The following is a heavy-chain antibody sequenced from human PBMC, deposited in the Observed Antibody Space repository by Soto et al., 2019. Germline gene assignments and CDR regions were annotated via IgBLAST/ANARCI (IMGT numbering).Heavy chain of an antibody. J-gene: IGHJ6*02. CDR3: ARLRYYYDSSGYLYGMDV. V-gene: IGHV1-3*01. Sequence: WASVKVSCKASGYTFTSYAMHWVRQAPGQRLEWMGWINAGNGNTKYSQKSQGRVTITRDTSASTAYMELSSLRSEDTAVYYCARLRYYYDSSGYLYGMDVWGQGTTVTVSS. CDR1: GYTFTSYA. CDR2: INAGNGNT. D-gene: IGHD3-22*01.